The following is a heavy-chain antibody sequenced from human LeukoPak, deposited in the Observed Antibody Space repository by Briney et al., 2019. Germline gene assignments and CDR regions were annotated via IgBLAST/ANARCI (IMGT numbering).Heavy chain of an antibody. Sequence: GGSLRLSCAASGFTFSSYEMNWVRQAPGKGLEWVSYISSSGSTIYYADSVKGRFTISRDNAKNSLYLQMNSLRAEDTAVYYCARPPAVVGATTTVDYWGQGTLVTVFS. CDR1: GFTFSSYE. CDR3: ARPPAVVGATTTVDY. CDR2: ISSSGSTI. J-gene: IGHJ4*02. D-gene: IGHD1-26*01. V-gene: IGHV3-48*03.